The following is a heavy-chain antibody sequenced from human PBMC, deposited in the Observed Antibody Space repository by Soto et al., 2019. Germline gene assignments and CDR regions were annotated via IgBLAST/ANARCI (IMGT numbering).Heavy chain of an antibody. CDR1: GGSISSGGYY. Sequence: SETLSLTCTVSGGSISSGGYYWSWIRQHPGKGLEWIGYIYYSGSTYYNPSLKSRVTISVDTSKNQFSLKLSSVTAADTAVYYCXRTTMIVVVITTGAFDIWGQGTMVTVSS. CDR2: IYYSGST. J-gene: IGHJ3*02. V-gene: IGHV4-31*03. CDR3: XRTTMIVVVITTGAFDI. D-gene: IGHD3-22*01.